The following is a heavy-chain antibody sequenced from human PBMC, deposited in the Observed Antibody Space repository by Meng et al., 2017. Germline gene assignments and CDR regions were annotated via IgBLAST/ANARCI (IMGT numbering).Heavy chain of an antibody. CDR3: ARGGTGEPDKAPDIGVVVAATDANNYYYYGMDV. D-gene: IGHD2-15*01. CDR1: GCTFSSYA. CDR2: IIPTFGTA. V-gene: IGHV1-69*13. Sequence: SVNVSCKASGCTFSSYAISWVRQAPGQGLEWMGGIIPTFGTANYAQKFQGRVTITADESTSTAYMELSSLRSDDTAVYYCARGGTGEPDKAPDIGVVVAATDANNYYYYGMDVWGQGTTVTVSS. J-gene: IGHJ6*02.